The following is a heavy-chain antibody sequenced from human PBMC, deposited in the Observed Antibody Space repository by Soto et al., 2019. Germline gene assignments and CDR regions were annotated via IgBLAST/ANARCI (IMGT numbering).Heavy chain of an antibody. V-gene: IGHV3-21*01. CDR1: GFPFSSYS. CDR3: ARDNYGSGSYYHDY. CDR2: ISSSSSYI. Sequence: PLWYLSLSCAASGFPFSSYSMNLVRQAPGKGLEWVSSISSSSSYIYYADSVKGRFTISRDNAKNSLYLQMNSLRAEDTAVYYCARDNYGSGSYYHDYWGQGTLVTVSS. D-gene: IGHD3-10*01. J-gene: IGHJ4*02.